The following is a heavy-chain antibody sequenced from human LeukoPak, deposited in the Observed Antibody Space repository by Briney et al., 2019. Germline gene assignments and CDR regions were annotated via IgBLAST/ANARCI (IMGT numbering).Heavy chain of an antibody. V-gene: IGHV3-9*01. CDR3: ARDNRHGKVVPAATYYFDY. CDR1: GFTFDDYA. CDR2: ISWNSGSI. Sequence: GRSLRLSCAASGFTFDDYAMHWVRQAPGKGLEWVSGISWNSGSIGYADSVKGRFTISRDNAKNSLYLQMNSLRAEDTAVYYCARDNRHGKVVPAATYYFDYWGQGTLVTVSS. J-gene: IGHJ4*02. D-gene: IGHD2-2*01.